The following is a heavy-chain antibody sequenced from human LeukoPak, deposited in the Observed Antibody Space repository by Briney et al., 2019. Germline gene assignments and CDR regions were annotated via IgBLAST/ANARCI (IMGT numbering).Heavy chain of an antibody. CDR3: ARQRSSYYDY. J-gene: IGHJ4*02. CDR2: IHPGDSNI. Sequence: GESLKISCKGFEYSFTSYWIGWVRQMPGKGPEWMGIIHPGDSNIRYSPSFQGQITISADKSISTAYLQWSSLKASDTAMYYCARQRSSYYDYWGQGTLVTVSS. CDR1: EYSFTSYW. V-gene: IGHV5-51*01.